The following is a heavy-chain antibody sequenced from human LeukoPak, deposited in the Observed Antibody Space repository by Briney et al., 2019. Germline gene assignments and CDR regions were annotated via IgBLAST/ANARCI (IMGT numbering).Heavy chain of an antibody. Sequence: HPGGSLRLSCAASGFTFSSYWMSWVRQAPGKGLEWVANIKQDGSEKYYVDSVKGRFTISRDNSKNTLYLQMNSLRAEDTAVYYCARAHYTPNSSGYYYAAFDIWGQGTMVTVSS. CDR3: ARAHYTPNSSGYYYAAFDI. J-gene: IGHJ3*02. CDR1: GFTFSSYW. CDR2: IKQDGSEK. D-gene: IGHD3-22*01. V-gene: IGHV3-7*01.